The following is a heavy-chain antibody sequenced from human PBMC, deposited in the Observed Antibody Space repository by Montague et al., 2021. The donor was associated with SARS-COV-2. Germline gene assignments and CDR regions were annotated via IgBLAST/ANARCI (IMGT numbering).Heavy chain of an antibody. D-gene: IGHD2-15*01. CDR1: GGSISSYY. J-gene: IGHJ5*02. V-gene: IGHV4-59*01. CDR2: IYYSGST. Sequence: SETLSLTCTVSGGSISSYYWSWIRQPPGKGLEWIGYIYYSGSTNYNPSLKSRVTLSVDTSKNQFSLKLSSVTAADTAVYYCARRSLGYCSGGSCYSAFDPWGQGTLVTVS. CDR3: ARRSLGYCSGGSCYSAFDP.